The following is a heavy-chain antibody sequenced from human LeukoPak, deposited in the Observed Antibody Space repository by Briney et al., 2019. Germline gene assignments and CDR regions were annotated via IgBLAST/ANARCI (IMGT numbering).Heavy chain of an antibody. CDR2: IYYSGST. V-gene: IGHV4-61*01. Sequence: SETLSLTCTVSGDSVSSSRYYWNWIRQPPGKGLEWIGYIYYSGSTDYNPSLKSRVTISVDASKNQFSLKLSSVTAADTAVYYCARGLRREQQKINYFDYWGQGTLVTVSS. CDR3: ARGLRREQQKINYFDY. CDR1: GDSVSSSRYY. J-gene: IGHJ4*02. D-gene: IGHD6-13*01.